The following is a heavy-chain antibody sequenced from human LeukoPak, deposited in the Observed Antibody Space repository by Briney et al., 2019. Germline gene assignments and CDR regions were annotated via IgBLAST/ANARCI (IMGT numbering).Heavy chain of an antibody. V-gene: IGHV4-4*07. D-gene: IGHD3-3*01. CDR2: IYSSGIT. CDR1: GVSVSNYY. Sequence: SETLSLTCTVSGVSVSNYYWAWVRQPAGKGPEWIGRIYSSGITNYNPSLRSRVSVSLDTSKNQFSLKLSSVTAADTAVYYCARGPGAYYDFWSGYTIDYWGQGTLVTVSS. J-gene: IGHJ4*02. CDR3: ARGPGAYYDFWSGYTIDY.